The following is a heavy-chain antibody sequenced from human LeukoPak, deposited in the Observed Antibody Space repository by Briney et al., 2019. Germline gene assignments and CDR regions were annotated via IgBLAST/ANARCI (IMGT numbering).Heavy chain of an antibody. D-gene: IGHD6-19*01. CDR3: ARVIAAVTSKGVLHY. Sequence: ASVKVSCKASGYTFTGYYMHWVRQAPGQGLEWIGRVDPNSGDTNFAQKLQGRVTMTRDTSITTAYMELSRLRSDDTAVYYCARVIAAVTSKGVLHYWGQGTLVTVSS. V-gene: IGHV1-2*06. J-gene: IGHJ4*02. CDR1: GYTFTGYY. CDR2: VDPNSGDT.